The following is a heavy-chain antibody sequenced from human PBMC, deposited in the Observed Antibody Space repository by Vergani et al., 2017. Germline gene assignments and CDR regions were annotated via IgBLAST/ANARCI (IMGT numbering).Heavy chain of an antibody. CDR2: IYHSGST. Sequence: QVQLQESGPGLVKPSETLSLTCTVSGYSISSGYYWGWIRQPPGKGLEWVGSIYHSGSTYYNPSLKSRVTISVDTSKNQFSLKLSSVTAAGTAVYYCAGDSGGYVWGSYEAWFDPWGQGTLVTVSS. CDR1: GYSISSGYY. CDR3: AGDSGGYVWGSYEAWFDP. D-gene: IGHD3-16*01. V-gene: IGHV4-38-2*02. J-gene: IGHJ5*02.